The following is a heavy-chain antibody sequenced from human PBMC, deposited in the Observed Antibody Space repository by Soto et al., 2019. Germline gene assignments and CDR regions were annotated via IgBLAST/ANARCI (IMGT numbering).Heavy chain of an antibody. J-gene: IGHJ4*02. Sequence: SETLSLTCTVSGGSISSSSYYWGWIRQPPGKGLEWIGSIYYSGSTYYNPSLKSRVTISVDTSKNQFSLKLSSVTAADTAVYYCASVFNYDILTGYLDYWGQGTLVTVSS. V-gene: IGHV4-39*01. CDR1: GGSISSSSYY. D-gene: IGHD3-9*01. CDR3: ASVFNYDILTGYLDY. CDR2: IYYSGST.